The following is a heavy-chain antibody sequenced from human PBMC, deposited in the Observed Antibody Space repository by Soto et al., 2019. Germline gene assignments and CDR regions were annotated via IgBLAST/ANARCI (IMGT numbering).Heavy chain of an antibody. V-gene: IGHV1-18*01. CDR3: ARDLGIQPGVCGRCSMGY. Sequence: QVQVVQSGGEVKRPGAAVTVSCKVSGFDFKKYGIMWVRQAPGQGLEWMGWISGYYGYINYAQNLQGRVTMTADTSTTTVYMELRSLRSDDTAVYYCARDLGIQPGVCGRCSMGYWGQGTLVTVSS. D-gene: IGHD2-8*01. CDR1: GFDFKKYG. J-gene: IGHJ4*02. CDR2: ISGYYGYI.